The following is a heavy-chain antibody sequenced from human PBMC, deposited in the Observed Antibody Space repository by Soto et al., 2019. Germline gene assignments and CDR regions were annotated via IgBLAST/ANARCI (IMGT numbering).Heavy chain of an antibody. CDR2: ISYDGNNK. D-gene: IGHD6-13*01. V-gene: IGHV3-30*18. Sequence: GGSLRLSCVDSGFTFSSYGMHWVRQAPGKGLEWVAVISYDGNNKYYADSVKGRFTITRDNSKNTLYLQMNSLRAEDTAVYYCAKGYSSPLWGQGTLVTVSS. CDR1: GFTFSSYG. J-gene: IGHJ4*02. CDR3: AKGYSSPL.